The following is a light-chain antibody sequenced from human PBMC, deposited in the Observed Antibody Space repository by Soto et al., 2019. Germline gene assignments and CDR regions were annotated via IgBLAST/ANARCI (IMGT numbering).Light chain of an antibody. Sequence: QSALTQPASVSGSPGQSITISCTGTSSDVGSYNLVSWYQQHPGKAPKVMIYEVSKRPSGVSNRFSGSKSGNTASLTISVFQAEDEADYYCCSYGGSYVFGPGTKVTVL. J-gene: IGLJ1*01. V-gene: IGLV2-23*02. CDR2: EVS. CDR1: SSDVGSYNL. CDR3: CSYGGSYV.